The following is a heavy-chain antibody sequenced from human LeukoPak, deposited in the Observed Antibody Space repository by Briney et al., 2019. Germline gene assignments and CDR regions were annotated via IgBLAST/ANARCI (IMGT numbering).Heavy chain of an antibody. CDR1: GYGFPSYW. Sequence: GESLKISCKGSGYGFPSYWIGWVRQMPGKGLEWMGRIDPSDSYIKYSPSFQGHVSISADKSISTAYLQWSSLKASDTAMYYCARHDYGGNAARYWGQGTLVTVSS. CDR2: IDPSDSYI. J-gene: IGHJ4*02. CDR3: ARHDYGGNAARY. V-gene: IGHV5-10-1*01. D-gene: IGHD4-23*01.